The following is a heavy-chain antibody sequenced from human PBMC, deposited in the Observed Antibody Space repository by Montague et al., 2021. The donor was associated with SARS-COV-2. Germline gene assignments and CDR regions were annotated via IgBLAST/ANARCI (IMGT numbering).Heavy chain of an antibody. CDR2: ISTSACTT. D-gene: IGHD3-16*02. Sequence: SLRLSCAASGFTFSYYDMNWVRQAPGKGPEWISYISTSACTTSYAGSVKGRFTISRDNGKNSLYLQMNSLRVEDTAVYYCTRDYRSVVGDGLDIWGQGTKATVSS. J-gene: IGHJ3*02. CDR1: GFTFSYYD. V-gene: IGHV3-48*03. CDR3: TRDYRSVVGDGLDI.